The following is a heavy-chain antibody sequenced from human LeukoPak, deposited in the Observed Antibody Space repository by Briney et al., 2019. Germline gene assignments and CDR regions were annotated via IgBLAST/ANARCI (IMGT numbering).Heavy chain of an antibody. CDR1: GGTFSSYA. V-gene: IGHV1-69*11. D-gene: IGHD3-22*01. J-gene: IGHJ3*02. CDR2: IIPILGTA. Sequence: SVKVSCKASGGTFSSYAISWVRQAPGQGLELMGRIIPILGTANYEQKFQGRVTITTDESTSTAYMELSSLRSEDTAAYYCARPLRSGYYYNAFDIWGQGTMVTVSS. CDR3: ARPLRSGYYYNAFDI.